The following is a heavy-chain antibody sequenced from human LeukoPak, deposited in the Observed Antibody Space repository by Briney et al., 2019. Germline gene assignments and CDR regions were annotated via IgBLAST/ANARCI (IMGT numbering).Heavy chain of an antibody. CDR1: GDSISSGDFS. Sequence: PSETLSLTCTVSGDSISSGDFSWSWIRQPPGKGLEWIGYIHYSGSTYYNPSLKSRLTISVDTSKNQFSLKLSSVTAADTAVYYCARDRIAARPYYFDYWGQGTLVTVSS. CDR2: IHYSGST. D-gene: IGHD6-6*01. J-gene: IGHJ4*02. V-gene: IGHV4-30-4*08. CDR3: ARDRIAARPYYFDY.